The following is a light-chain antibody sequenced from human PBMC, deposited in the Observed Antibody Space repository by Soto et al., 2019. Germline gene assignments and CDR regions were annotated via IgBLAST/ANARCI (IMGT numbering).Light chain of an antibody. CDR3: MQALQTPRT. Sequence: DSVMTQSPLSLPVTPGEPASISCRSSQSLLHSNGYNYLDWYLQKPGQSPQILIYLGSNRASGVPDRFSGSGSGTDFTLKISRVEAEDVGVYYCMQALQTPRTFGQGTKLEIK. V-gene: IGKV2-28*01. CDR1: QSLLHSNGYNY. J-gene: IGKJ2*01. CDR2: LGS.